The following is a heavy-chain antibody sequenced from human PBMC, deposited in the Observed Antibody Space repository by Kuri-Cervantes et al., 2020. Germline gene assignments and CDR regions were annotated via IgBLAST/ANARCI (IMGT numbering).Heavy chain of an antibody. Sequence: SETLSLTCAVYGGSFSGYYWSWIRQPPGEGLEWIGEINHSGSTNYNPSLKSRVTISVDTSKNQFSLKLSSVTAADTAVYYCARATDGVDYWGQGTLVTVSS. D-gene: IGHD3-10*01. CDR3: ARATDGVDY. V-gene: IGHV4-34*01. CDR1: GGSFSGYY. CDR2: INHSGST. J-gene: IGHJ4*02.